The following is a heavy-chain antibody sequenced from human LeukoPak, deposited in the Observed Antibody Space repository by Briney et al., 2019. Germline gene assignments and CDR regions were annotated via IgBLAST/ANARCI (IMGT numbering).Heavy chain of an antibody. V-gene: IGHV4-34*01. Sequence: SETLSLTCAVYGGSFSGYYWSWIRQPPGKELEWIGEINHSGSTNYNPSLKSRVTISVDTSKNQFSLKLSSVTAADTAVYYCARGIGTSYESSRDAFDIWGQGTMVTVSS. J-gene: IGHJ3*02. D-gene: IGHD3-22*01. CDR2: INHSGST. CDR3: ARGIGTSYESSRDAFDI. CDR1: GGSFSGYY.